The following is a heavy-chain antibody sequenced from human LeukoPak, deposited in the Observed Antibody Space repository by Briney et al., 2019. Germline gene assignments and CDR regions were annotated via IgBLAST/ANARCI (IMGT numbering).Heavy chain of an antibody. J-gene: IGHJ2*01. Sequence: GGSLRLSCAASGFTFSSYNMNWVRQAPGKGLEWVSSVSSGGSWIYYADSLKGRLTISRDNAKNSLSLQMTSLRDEDTAVYYCAKDRASSWWYFDLWGRGTLVTVSS. CDR3: AKDRASSWWYFDL. D-gene: IGHD1-26*01. V-gene: IGHV3-21*01. CDR1: GFTFSSYN. CDR2: VSSGGSWI.